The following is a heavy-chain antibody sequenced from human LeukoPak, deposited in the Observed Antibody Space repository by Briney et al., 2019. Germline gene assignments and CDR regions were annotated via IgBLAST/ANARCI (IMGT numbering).Heavy chain of an antibody. CDR2: IKQDGSEK. D-gene: IGHD1-20*01. CDR3: ARGYICDP. Sequence: GGSLRLSCAASGFTFSSYGMHWVRQAPGKGLEWVANIKQDGSEKYYVDSVKGRFTISRDNAKNSLYLQMNSLRAEDTAVYYCARGYICDPWGQGTLVTVSS. CDR1: GFTFSSYG. J-gene: IGHJ5*02. V-gene: IGHV3-7*01.